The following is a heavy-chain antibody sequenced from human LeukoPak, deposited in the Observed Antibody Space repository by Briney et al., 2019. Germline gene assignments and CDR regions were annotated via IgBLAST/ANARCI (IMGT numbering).Heavy chain of an antibody. Sequence: PGGSLRLSCVASGFSFSDYTMNWVRQAPGKGLEWVSYISSSGSTIYYADSVKGRFTISRDNAKNSLYLQMNSLRAEDTAVYYCVRQYYYGSGSYFWAPDYWGQGTLVTVSS. D-gene: IGHD3-10*01. J-gene: IGHJ4*02. CDR2: ISSSGSTI. CDR3: VRQYYYGSGSYFWAPDY. CDR1: GFSFSDYT. V-gene: IGHV3-48*03.